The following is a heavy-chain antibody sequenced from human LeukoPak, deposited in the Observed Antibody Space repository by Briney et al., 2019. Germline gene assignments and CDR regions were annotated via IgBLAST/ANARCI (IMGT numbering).Heavy chain of an antibody. Sequence: PSETLSLTCAVYGGSFSGYYWSWIRQPPGKGLEWIGEINHSGSTNYNPSLKSRVTISVDTSKNQFSLKLSSVTAADTAGYYCARGRITMVRGPSSVWGQGTTVTVSS. D-gene: IGHD3-10*01. CDR1: GGSFSGYY. CDR3: ARGRITMVRGPSSV. J-gene: IGHJ6*02. V-gene: IGHV4-34*01. CDR2: INHSGST.